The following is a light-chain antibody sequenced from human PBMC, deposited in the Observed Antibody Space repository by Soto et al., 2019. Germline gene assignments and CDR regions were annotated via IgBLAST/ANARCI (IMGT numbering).Light chain of an antibody. CDR2: DAS. V-gene: IGKV1-5*01. CDR1: QSISSW. CDR3: QQYNTYSSLT. Sequence: DIQITQSPSPLSASVGDRVTITCRASQSISSWLAWYQQKLGRAPRLLIYDASSLERGVPSRFSGSGYGTEFTLTISSLQPDDFATYYCQQYNTYSSLTFGEGTKG. J-gene: IGKJ4*01.